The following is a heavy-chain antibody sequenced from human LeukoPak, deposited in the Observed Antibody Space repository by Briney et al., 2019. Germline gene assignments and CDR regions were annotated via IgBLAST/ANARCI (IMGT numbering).Heavy chain of an antibody. Sequence: GGSLRLSCAASGFTFSTYSMNWVCQAPGKGLEWVSFITSSGHYIYYADSLKGRFTVSRDNAKNSLYLQMNSLRAEDTAMYYCARVRGYGSGADLDYWGQGTLVTVSS. D-gene: IGHD5-18*01. J-gene: IGHJ4*02. CDR2: ITSSGHYI. V-gene: IGHV3-21*01. CDR1: GFTFSTYS. CDR3: ARVRGYGSGADLDY.